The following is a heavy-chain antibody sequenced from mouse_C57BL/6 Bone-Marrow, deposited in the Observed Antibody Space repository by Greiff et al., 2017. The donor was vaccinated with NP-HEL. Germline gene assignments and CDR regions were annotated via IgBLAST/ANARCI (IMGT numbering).Heavy chain of an antibody. Sequence: VQLQQSGGDLVKPGGSLKLSCAASGFTFSSYGMSWVRQTPDKRLEWVATISSGGSYTYYPDSVKGRFTISRDNAKNTLYLQMSSLKSEDTAMYYCASPYYYAMDYWGQGPSVTVSS. CDR1: GFTFSSYG. J-gene: IGHJ4*01. CDR2: ISSGGSYT. CDR3: ASPYYYAMDY. V-gene: IGHV5-6*01.